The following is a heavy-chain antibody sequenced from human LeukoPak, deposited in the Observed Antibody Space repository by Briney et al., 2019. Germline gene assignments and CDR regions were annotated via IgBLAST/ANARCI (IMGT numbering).Heavy chain of an antibody. V-gene: IGHV3-43D*03. CDR2: ISWDGGST. CDR3: AKGQFDSSGYYYGPDY. J-gene: IGHJ4*02. D-gene: IGHD3-22*01. CDR1: GFTFDDYA. Sequence: GGSLRLSCAASGFTFDDYAMHWVRQAPGKGREWVSLISWDGGSTYYADSVKGRFTISRDNSKNSLYLQMNSLRAEDTALYYCAKGQFDSSGYYYGPDYWGQGTLVTVSS.